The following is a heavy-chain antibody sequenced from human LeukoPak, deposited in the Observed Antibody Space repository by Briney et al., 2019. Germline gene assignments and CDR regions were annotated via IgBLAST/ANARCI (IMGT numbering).Heavy chain of an antibody. CDR2: IYPGDSDT. CDR3: ARHVVYDSSGYVHSTDYYYYMDV. Sequence: GESLKISCKGSGYSFTSYWIGWVRQMPGKGLEWMGIIYPGDSDTRYSPSFQGQVTISADKSISTAYLQWSSLKASDTAMYYCARHVVYDSSGYVHSTDYYYYMDVWGKGTTVTVSS. CDR1: GYSFTSYW. J-gene: IGHJ6*03. V-gene: IGHV5-51*01. D-gene: IGHD3-22*01.